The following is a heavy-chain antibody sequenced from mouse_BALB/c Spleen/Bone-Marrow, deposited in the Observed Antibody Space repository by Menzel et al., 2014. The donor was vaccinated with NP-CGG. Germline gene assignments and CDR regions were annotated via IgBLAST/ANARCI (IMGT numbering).Heavy chain of an antibody. CDR1: GYTFTSYT. D-gene: IGHD1-1*01. Sequence: QVHVKQSGAELARPGASVKMSCKASGYTFTSYTMHWVKQWPGQGLEWIGYINPSSGYTNYNQKFKDKATLTADKSSSTAYMQLSSLTSEDSAVYYCARSLRWYFDVWGAGTTVTVSS. V-gene: IGHV1-4*01. CDR2: INPSSGYT. CDR3: ARSLRWYFDV. J-gene: IGHJ1*01.